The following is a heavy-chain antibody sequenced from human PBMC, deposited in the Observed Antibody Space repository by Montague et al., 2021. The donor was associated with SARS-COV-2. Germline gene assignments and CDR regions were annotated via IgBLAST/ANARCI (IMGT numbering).Heavy chain of an antibody. Sequence: SETLSLTCTVSGGSATSHYWSWIRQSPGKGLQWLGYIYCSGSTDYNPSLQSRVTMSVDTSKNQLSLRLNSVTTADTAVYFCARAGGFYDYWSGYSSTGCFFDPWGQGILVTVSS. D-gene: IGHD3-3*01. CDR1: GGSATSHY. CDR2: IYCSGST. J-gene: IGHJ5*02. CDR3: ARAGGFYDYWSGYSSTGCFFDP. V-gene: IGHV4-59*02.